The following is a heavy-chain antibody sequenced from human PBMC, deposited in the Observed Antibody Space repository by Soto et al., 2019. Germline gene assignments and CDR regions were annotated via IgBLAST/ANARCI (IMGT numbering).Heavy chain of an antibody. CDR2: IMPIFGTA. J-gene: IGHJ6*02. Sequence: QVQLVQSGAEVKKPGSSVKVSCKASGVTFSSYAISWVRQAPGQGLEWMGGIMPIFGTANYAQKYQGRVTITGDEYTSTAYMELSRLRSEGTAVYYGARRWSGRLNCNGMDVWGQGTTVTVSS. CDR1: GVTFSSYA. CDR3: ARRWSGRLNCNGMDV. D-gene: IGHD3-3*01. V-gene: IGHV1-69*01.